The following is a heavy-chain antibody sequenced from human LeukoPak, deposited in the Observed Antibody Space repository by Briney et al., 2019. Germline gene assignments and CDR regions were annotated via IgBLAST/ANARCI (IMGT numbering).Heavy chain of an antibody. D-gene: IGHD3-3*01. CDR1: GYTFTGYY. V-gene: IGHV1-2*02. J-gene: IGHJ4*02. Sequence: ASVKVSCKASGYTFTGYYMHWVRQAPGQGLEWTGWINPNSGGTNYAQKFQGRVTMTRDTSISTAYMELSRLRSDDTAVYYCARLAWSGYYLDYWGQGTLDTVSS. CDR2: INPNSGGT. CDR3: ARLAWSGYYLDY.